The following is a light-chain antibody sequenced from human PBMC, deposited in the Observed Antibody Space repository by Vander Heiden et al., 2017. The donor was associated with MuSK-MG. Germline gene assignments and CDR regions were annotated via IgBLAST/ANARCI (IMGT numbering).Light chain of an antibody. Sequence: DIQMTQSPPTLSASVGDRVTLTCRASQSISSWLAWYQQKPGTAPKALIYKASNLESGVPSRFSGSGSGTEFTLTISSLQPDDFATYYCQQYDSYPLTFGGGTKVEIK. CDR1: QSISSW. V-gene: IGKV1-5*03. CDR2: KAS. CDR3: QQYDSYPLT. J-gene: IGKJ4*01.